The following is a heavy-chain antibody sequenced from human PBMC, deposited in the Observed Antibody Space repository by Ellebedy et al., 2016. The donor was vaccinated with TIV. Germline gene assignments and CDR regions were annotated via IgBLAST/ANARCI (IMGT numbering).Heavy chain of an antibody. Sequence: AASVKVSCKASGYTFTAYYMHWVRQAPGQGLEWMGWINPNSGGTNYAQKFQGWVTMTRDTSISTAYMELRSLRSDDTAVYYCTRDRGSYAYDYWGRGTLVTVSS. J-gene: IGHJ4*02. V-gene: IGHV1-2*04. CDR1: GYTFTAYY. CDR2: INPNSGGT. CDR3: TRDRGSYAYDY. D-gene: IGHD3-16*01.